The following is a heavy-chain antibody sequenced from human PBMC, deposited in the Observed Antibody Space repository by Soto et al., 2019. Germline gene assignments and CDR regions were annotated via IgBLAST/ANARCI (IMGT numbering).Heavy chain of an antibody. D-gene: IGHD3-10*01. J-gene: IGHJ6*02. CDR2: INHSGST. CDR3: ARGRRITMVRGGYYYYGMDV. V-gene: IGHV4-34*01. CDR1: GGSFSGYY. Sequence: QVQLQQWGAGLLKPSETLSLTCAVYGGSFSGYYWSWIRQPPGKGLEWIGEINHSGSTNYNPSLKRRVTISVDTSKNQFSLKLSSVTAADTAVYYCARGRRITMVRGGYYYYGMDVWGQGTTVTVSS.